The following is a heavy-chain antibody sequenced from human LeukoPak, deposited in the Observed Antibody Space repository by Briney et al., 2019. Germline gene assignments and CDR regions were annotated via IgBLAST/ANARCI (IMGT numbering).Heavy chain of an antibody. CDR3: AKDQSSGWYGYSDY. CDR2: ISGSGGNT. Sequence: GGPLRLSCAASGFTFSSYAMSWVRQAPGKGLEWVSAISGSGGNTYYADSVKGRFTISRDNSKNTLYLQMNSLRAEDTAVYYCAKDQSSGWYGYSDYWGQGTLVTVSS. CDR1: GFTFSSYA. V-gene: IGHV3-23*01. D-gene: IGHD6-19*01. J-gene: IGHJ4*02.